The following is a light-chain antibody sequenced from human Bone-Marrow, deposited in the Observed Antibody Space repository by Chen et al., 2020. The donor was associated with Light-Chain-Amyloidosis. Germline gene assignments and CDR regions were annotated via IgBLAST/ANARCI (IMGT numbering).Light chain of an antibody. V-gene: IGLV6-57*01. J-gene: IGLJ3*02. CDR2: EDD. CDR1: SGSIATNY. Sequence: NFMLTQPHSVSESPGKTVIISCTRSSGSIATNYVQWYQQRPGSSPTPVLYEDDHRPSGVPDRFSAYIERSSNSAYLTISGLKTEDEADSYCQYYQGSSQGVFGGGTKLTVL. CDR3: QYYQGSSQGV.